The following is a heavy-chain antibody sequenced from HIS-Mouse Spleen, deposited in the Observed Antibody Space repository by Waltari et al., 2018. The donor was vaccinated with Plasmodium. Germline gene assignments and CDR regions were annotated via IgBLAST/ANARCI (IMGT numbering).Heavy chain of an antibody. D-gene: IGHD6-13*01. Sequence: EVQLVESVGGLVQPGGSLRLSWAASGFTCSSDWRSWVRQAPGKGLEWVANRKQDGSEKYYVDSVKGRFTISRDDAKNSLYLQMNSLRAEDTAVYYCASSWYWYFDLWGRGTLVTVSS. CDR3: ASSWYWYFDL. J-gene: IGHJ2*01. V-gene: IGHV3-7*01. CDR2: RKQDGSEK. CDR1: GFTCSSDW.